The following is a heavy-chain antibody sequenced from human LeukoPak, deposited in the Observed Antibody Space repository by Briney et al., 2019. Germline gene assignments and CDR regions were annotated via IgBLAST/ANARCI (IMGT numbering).Heavy chain of an antibody. CDR3: ARHYGGSSGWFDP. D-gene: IGHD4-23*01. CDR1: GYTFTSYA. V-gene: IGHV1-8*02. CDR2: MSPNSDNT. Sequence: ASVKVSCKASGYTFTSYAMNWVRQAPGQGLEWMGWMSPNSDNTGYAQKFQGRVTFTRDTSISTAYMELRSLTSEDTAVYYCARHYGGSSGWFDPWGQGTLVTVSS. J-gene: IGHJ5*02.